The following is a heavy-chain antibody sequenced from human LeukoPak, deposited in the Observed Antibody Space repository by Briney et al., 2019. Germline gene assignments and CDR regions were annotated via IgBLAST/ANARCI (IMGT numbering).Heavy chain of an antibody. CDR1: GFTFSSYA. CDR2: MEYDGSEK. CDR3: VTSGWSD. V-gene: IGHV3-7*01. J-gene: IGHJ4*02. Sequence: GGSLRLSCAASGFTFSSYAMHWVRQAPVKGLEWVANMEYDGSEKHYSDSVKGRFTISRDNAKNSLFLQMNSLRVEDTAVYYCVTSGWSDWGQGTLVTVSS. D-gene: IGHD6-19*01.